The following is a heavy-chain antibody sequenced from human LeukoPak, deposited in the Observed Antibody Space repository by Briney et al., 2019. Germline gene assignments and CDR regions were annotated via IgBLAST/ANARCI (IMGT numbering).Heavy chain of an antibody. V-gene: IGHV4-39*01. CDR3: ARLNSSGWYSGDAFDI. CDR1: GVSISSSSYY. D-gene: IGHD6-19*01. CDR2: IYYSGST. J-gene: IGHJ3*02. Sequence: PSETLSLTCTVSGVSISSSSYYWGWIRQPPGKGLEWIGSIYYSGSTYYNPSLKSRVTISVDTSKNQFSLKLSSVTAADTAVYYCARLNSSGWYSGDAFDIWGQGTMVTVSS.